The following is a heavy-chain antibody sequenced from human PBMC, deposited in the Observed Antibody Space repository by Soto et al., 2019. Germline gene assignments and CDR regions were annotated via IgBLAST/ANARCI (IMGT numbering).Heavy chain of an antibody. CDR1: GFTFDAYA. CDR3: GKRPPTKFTPLDP. CDR2: IGSSGGNT. J-gene: IGHJ5*02. V-gene: IGHV3-23*01. Sequence: GGSLRLSCSASGFTFDAYAMSWVRQAPGKGLEWVSSIGSSGGNTYYAAAVRGRFTISRDNARNTVDLQINTLRAEDTAVYFWGKRPPTKFTPLDPCGQETLLPFPS.